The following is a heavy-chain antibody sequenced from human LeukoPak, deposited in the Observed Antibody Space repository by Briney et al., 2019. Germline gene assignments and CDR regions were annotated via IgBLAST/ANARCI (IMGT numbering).Heavy chain of an antibody. CDR2: IYAGGST. Sequence: PGGSLRLACAAAGFTVSSNYMSWVRQAPGKGLEWGSLIYAGGSTYYADAVKGRFTIYRHKCKNTRRLQMNSLRVEDTAVYYCATAGSSELLWDYAIDVWGQATTVTVSS. CDR3: ATAGSSELLWDYAIDV. D-gene: IGHD3-10*01. V-gene: IGHV3-53*04. J-gene: IGHJ6*02. CDR1: GFTVSSNY.